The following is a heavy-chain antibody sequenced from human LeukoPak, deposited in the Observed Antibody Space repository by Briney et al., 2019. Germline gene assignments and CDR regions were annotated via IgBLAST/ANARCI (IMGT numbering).Heavy chain of an antibody. J-gene: IGHJ4*02. CDR3: ARDQDYYDSSGYYLIFDY. CDR2: IKQDGSEK. Sequence: GGSLRLSCAASGFTFSSHYMNWVRQAPGKGLEWVANIKQDGSEKYYVDSVKGRFTISRDNAKNSLYLQMNSLRAEDTAVYYCARDQDYYDSSGYYLIFDYWGQGTLVTVSS. D-gene: IGHD3-22*01. V-gene: IGHV3-7*01. CDR1: GFTFSSHY.